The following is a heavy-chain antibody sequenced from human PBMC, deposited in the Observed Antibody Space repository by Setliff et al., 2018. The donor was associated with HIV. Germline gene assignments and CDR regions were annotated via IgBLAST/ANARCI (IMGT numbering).Heavy chain of an antibody. CDR1: GGTFSSYA. J-gene: IGHJ3*02. CDR3: ARGLTYRGDAVDI. CDR2: IIPIFGTA. D-gene: IGHD1-26*01. V-gene: IGHV1-69*06. Sequence: ASVKVSCKASGGTFSSYAISWVRQAPGQGLEWMGRIIPIFGTANYAQKCQGRVTITADKSTSTAYMELSSLRSEDTAVYYCARGLTYRGDAVDIWGQGTMVTVSS.